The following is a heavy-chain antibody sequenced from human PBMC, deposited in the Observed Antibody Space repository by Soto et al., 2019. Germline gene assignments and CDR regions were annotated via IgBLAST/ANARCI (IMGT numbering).Heavy chain of an antibody. J-gene: IGHJ6*02. D-gene: IGHD5-18*01. CDR1: GGSVISGSYY. V-gene: IGHV4-61*01. Sequence: SETLSLTCTVSGGSVISGSYYWSWIRQPPGKGLEWIGYIYYSGSTNYNPSLKSRVTISVDTSKNQFSLKLSSVTAADTAVYYCARPLYSYGPMDVWGQGTTVTVS. CDR2: IYYSGST. CDR3: ARPLYSYGPMDV.